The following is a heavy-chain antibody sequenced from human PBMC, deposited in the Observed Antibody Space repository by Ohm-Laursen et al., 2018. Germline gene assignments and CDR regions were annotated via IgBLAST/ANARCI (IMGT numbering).Heavy chain of an antibody. D-gene: IGHD2-2*03. CDR3: ARESGDSYQNNEPHWMLYLDY. Sequence: ASVKVSCKASGYTFTGYHVHWVRQAPGQGLEWMGWINAKTGDANYAQKFQGRVTMTRDTSISTAYVDLSSLRSDDTAVYFCARESGDSYQNNEPHWMLYLDYWGQGTPVTVSS. J-gene: IGHJ4*02. CDR2: INAKTGDA. V-gene: IGHV1-2*02. CDR1: GYTFTGYH.